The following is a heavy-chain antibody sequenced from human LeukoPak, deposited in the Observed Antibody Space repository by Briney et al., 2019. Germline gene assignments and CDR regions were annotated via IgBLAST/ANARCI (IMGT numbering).Heavy chain of an antibody. CDR3: ARGLVPAAIRGWFDP. V-gene: IGHV4-38-2*02. J-gene: IGHJ5*02. CDR2: IYHSGST. CDR1: GYSISSGYY. D-gene: IGHD2-2*01. Sequence: SETLSLTCTVSGYSISSGYYWGWIRQPPGKGLEWIGSIYHSGSTYYNPSLKSRVTISVDTSKNQFSLKLSSVTAADTAVYYCARGLVPAAIRGWFDPWGQGTLVTVSS.